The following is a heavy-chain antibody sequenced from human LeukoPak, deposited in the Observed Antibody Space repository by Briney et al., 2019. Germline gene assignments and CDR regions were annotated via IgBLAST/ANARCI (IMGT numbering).Heavy chain of an antibody. CDR1: GFTFSSYN. V-gene: IGHV3-48*02. CDR3: ARPDSRGYYVFDY. Sequence: GGSLRLSCSASGFTFSSYNMNWVRQAPGKGLEWVSSISSSSSIIYYADSVKGRFTISRDNAKNSLYLQMNSLRDEDTAVYYCARPDSRGYYVFDYWGQGTLVTVSS. D-gene: IGHD3-22*01. CDR2: ISSSSSII. J-gene: IGHJ4*02.